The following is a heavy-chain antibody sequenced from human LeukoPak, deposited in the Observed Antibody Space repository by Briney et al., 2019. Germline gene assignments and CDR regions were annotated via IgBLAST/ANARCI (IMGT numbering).Heavy chain of an antibody. CDR2: ISYDGSNK. CDR3: ARAKVDSSGYYFVNYFDY. CDR1: GFTFSSYA. D-gene: IGHD3-22*01. J-gene: IGHJ4*02. V-gene: IGHV3-30*04. Sequence: GGPLRLSCAASGFTFSSYAMHWVRQAPGKGLEWVAVISYDGSNKYYADSVKGRFTISRDNSKNTLYLQMNSLRAEDTAVYYCARAKVDSSGYYFVNYFDYWGQGTLVTVSS.